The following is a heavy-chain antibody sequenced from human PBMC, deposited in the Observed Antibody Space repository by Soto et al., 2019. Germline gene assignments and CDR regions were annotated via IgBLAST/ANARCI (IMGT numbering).Heavy chain of an antibody. CDR1: GFTFSSYG. Sequence: GSLRLSCVGSGFTFSSYGMHWVRQAPGKGLECVAVISDTGSSHYYAASVEGRFTISRENSKNTLSLHMDRLRVEDTAVYYCAKDRGGDCPDNSCYFGADYWGQGT. D-gene: IGHD2-2*01. J-gene: IGHJ4*02. CDR2: ISDTGSSH. V-gene: IGHV3-30*18. CDR3: AKDRGGDCPDNSCYFGADY.